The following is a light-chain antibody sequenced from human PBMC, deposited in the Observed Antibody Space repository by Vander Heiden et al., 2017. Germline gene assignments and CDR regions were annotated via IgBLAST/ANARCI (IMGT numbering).Light chain of an antibody. CDR1: TSNVESNN. V-gene: IGLV1-44*01. CDR3: AAWDDSLNGPG. Sequence: QAVLTQPPSASGTPGQWVTTSCSGITSNVESNNVNGYHQFPSSAPKLLIYSTNQRPSGVPDRFSGSKSGTSASLAISGLQSEDEGDYYCAAWDDSLNGPGFGGGSQLTVL. CDR2: STN. J-gene: IGLJ7*01.